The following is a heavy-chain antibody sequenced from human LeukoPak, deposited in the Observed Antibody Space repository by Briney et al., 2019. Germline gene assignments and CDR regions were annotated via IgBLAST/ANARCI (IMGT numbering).Heavy chain of an antibody. D-gene: IGHD3-22*01. J-gene: IGHJ4*02. Sequence: GGSLRLSCAASGFTFSSYAMHWVRQAPGKGLKYVSAISSNGGSTYYANSVKGRFTISRDNSKNTLYLQMGSLRAEDMAVYYCARVPYYDSSFDYWGQGTLVTVSS. V-gene: IGHV3-64*01. CDR1: GFTFSSYA. CDR3: ARVPYYDSSFDY. CDR2: ISSNGGST.